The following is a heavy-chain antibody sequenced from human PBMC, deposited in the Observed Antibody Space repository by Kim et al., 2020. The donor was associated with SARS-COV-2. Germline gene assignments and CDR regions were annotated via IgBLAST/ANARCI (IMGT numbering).Heavy chain of an antibody. D-gene: IGHD2-15*01. CDR3: ANGGGCGGGSCYYYFDY. J-gene: IGHJ4*02. V-gene: IGHV3-23*01. CDR1: GFTFSSYA. CDR2: ITGSGGST. Sequence: GGSLRLSCAVSGFTFSSYAMSWVRQAPGKGLEWVSAITGSGGSTYYADSVKGRFTISRDNSKNTLYLQMNSLRAEDTAIYYCANGGGCGGGSCYYYFDYWGQGTLVTVSS.